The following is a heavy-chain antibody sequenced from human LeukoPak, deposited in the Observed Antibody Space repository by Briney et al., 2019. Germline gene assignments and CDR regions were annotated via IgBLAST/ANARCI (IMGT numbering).Heavy chain of an antibody. D-gene: IGHD3-10*01. CDR3: ARAVNYYGSGSYFRGSFDY. Sequence: GGSLRLSCAASGFTFSSYAMHWVRQAPGKGLEWVAVISYDGSNKYYADSVKGRFTISRDNSKNTLYLQMNSLRAEDTAVYYCARAVNYYGSGSYFRGSFDYWGQGTLVAVSS. CDR2: ISYDGSNK. V-gene: IGHV3-30-3*01. CDR1: GFTFSSYA. J-gene: IGHJ4*02.